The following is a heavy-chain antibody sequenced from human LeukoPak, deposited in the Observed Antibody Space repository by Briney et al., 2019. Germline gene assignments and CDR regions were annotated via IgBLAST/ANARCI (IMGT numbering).Heavy chain of an antibody. CDR1: GGSISSYY. Sequence: SETLSLTCTDSGGSISSYYWSWIRQPPGKGLEWIGYIHYSGSTNYNPSLKSRVTISVDTSKNQFSLRLSSVTAADTAVYHCARLDSSSWSFDYWGQGTLVTVSS. D-gene: IGHD6-13*01. CDR3: ARLDSSSWSFDY. V-gene: IGHV4-59*08. J-gene: IGHJ4*02. CDR2: IHYSGST.